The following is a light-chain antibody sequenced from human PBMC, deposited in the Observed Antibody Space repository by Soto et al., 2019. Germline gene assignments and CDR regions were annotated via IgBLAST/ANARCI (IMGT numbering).Light chain of an antibody. CDR3: SSYTRSITVV. CDR1: SSDVGGYNY. Sequence: QSVLTQPASVSGSPGQSITISCTGTSSDVGGYNYVSWYQQYPGKAPKLMIYEVRNRPSGVSDRFSGSKSGNTASLTISGLQAEDEADYYCSSYTRSITVVFGGGTKVTVL. V-gene: IGLV2-14*01. CDR2: EVR. J-gene: IGLJ2*01.